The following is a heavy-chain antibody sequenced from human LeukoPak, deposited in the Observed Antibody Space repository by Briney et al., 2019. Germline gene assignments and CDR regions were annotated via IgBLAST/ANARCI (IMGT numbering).Heavy chain of an antibody. CDR2: ISSSGSTI. CDR1: GFTFSTYF. Sequence: GGSLRPSCAASGFTFSTYFMSWVRQAPGKGLDWVPYISSSGSTIYYADSVKGRFTISRDNANNSLYLQMNSLRDEDTAVYYCARARRYRSSWYHDYWGQGSLVTVSS. D-gene: IGHD6-13*01. CDR3: ARARRYRSSWYHDY. V-gene: IGHV3-48*02. J-gene: IGHJ4*02.